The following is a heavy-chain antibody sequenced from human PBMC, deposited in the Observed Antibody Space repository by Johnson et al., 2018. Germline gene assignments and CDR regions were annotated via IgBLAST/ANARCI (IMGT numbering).Heavy chain of an antibody. Sequence: VQLVESGGGLVQPGRSLRLSCAASGFISDDYAIHWVRQVPGKGLEWVSILYSGGITYYADSVKGRFTISRDNSKNTLYLQMNSLRVEDTAVYYCARADYYYGMDVWGQGTTVTVSS. J-gene: IGHJ6*02. V-gene: IGHV3-23*03. CDR1: GFISDDYA. CDR3: ARADYYYGMDV. CDR2: LYSGGIT.